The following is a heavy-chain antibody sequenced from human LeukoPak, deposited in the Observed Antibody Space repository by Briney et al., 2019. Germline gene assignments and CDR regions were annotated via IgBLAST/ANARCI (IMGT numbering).Heavy chain of an antibody. Sequence: LPGGSLRLSCAASGFTFSSYDMNWVRQAPGKGLEWVSYISCSGSTTYYADSVKGRFTISRDNDKNSLYLQMNSLRAEDTAVYYCARDPLGYDILAGYTPRYFDYWDQGTLVTVSS. D-gene: IGHD3-9*01. J-gene: IGHJ4*02. CDR1: GFTFSSYD. CDR3: ARDPLGYDILAGYTPRYFDY. V-gene: IGHV3-48*03. CDR2: ISCSGSTT.